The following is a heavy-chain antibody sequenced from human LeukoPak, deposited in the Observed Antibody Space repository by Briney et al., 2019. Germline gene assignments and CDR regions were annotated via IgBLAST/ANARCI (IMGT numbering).Heavy chain of an antibody. Sequence: ASVKVSCKASGYTSTGYYMHWVRQAPGQGLEWMGWINPNSGGTNYAQKFQGRVTMTRDASISTAYMELSRLRSDDTAVYYCAREVTMNPNWFDPWGQGTLVTVSS. CDR2: INPNSGGT. J-gene: IGHJ5*02. CDR3: AREVTMNPNWFDP. CDR1: GYTSTGYY. D-gene: IGHD3-22*01. V-gene: IGHV1-2*02.